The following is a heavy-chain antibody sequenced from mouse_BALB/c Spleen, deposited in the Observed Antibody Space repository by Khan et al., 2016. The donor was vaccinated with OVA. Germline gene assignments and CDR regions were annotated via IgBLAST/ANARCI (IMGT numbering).Heavy chain of an antibody. Sequence: EVQLLESGPGLVKPSQSLSLTCTVTGYSITSGYGWNWIRKFPGNKLEWMGYISYSGSTNYNPSLKSRISITRDTSKYQFFLKLNSETTEDTDTSNCARTARLNYWGQVTMVTVSA. CDR2: ISYSGST. CDR1: GYSITSGYG. D-gene: IGHD1-2*01. J-gene: IGHJ3*01. V-gene: IGHV3-2*02. CDR3: ARTARLNY.